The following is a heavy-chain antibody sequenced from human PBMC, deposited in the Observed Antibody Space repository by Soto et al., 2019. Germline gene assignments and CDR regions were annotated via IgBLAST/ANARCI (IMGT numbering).Heavy chain of an antibody. J-gene: IGHJ6*02. CDR1: GSTFSAFC. V-gene: IGHV3-23*01. D-gene: IGHD2-15*01. Sequence: EVQLLESGGALAQPGGSLRLSCAASGSTFSAFCMNWDRQAPGKGLEWVSAISRSGDITYYADSVKGRFTISRDNSKNTLYLEMNSLTGDDTAVYYCAKGGFWVHYGMDVWGQGTTVIVSS. CDR3: AKGGFWVHYGMDV. CDR2: ISRSGDIT.